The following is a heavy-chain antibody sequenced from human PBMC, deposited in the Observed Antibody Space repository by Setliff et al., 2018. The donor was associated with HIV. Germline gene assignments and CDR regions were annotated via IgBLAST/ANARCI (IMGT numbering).Heavy chain of an antibody. CDR1: GYTFTSYN. J-gene: IGHJ3*02. V-gene: IGHV1-3*01. D-gene: IGHD2-2*01. CDR2: INAGNGNT. CDR3: ARLSSAAMWGGGAFDI. Sequence: GASVKVSCKASGYTFTSYNMHWVRQAPGQRLEWMGWINAGNGNTKYSQRFQGRVTITRDTSASTVYMDLSSLRSEDTAVYYCARLSSAAMWGGGAFDIWGQGTMVTVSS.